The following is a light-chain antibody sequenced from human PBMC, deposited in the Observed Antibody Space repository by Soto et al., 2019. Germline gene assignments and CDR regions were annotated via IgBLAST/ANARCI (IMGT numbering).Light chain of an antibody. CDR1: QRVLYSYNNKNN. CDR2: WAS. Sequence: DIVMTQSPDSLAVSRGESATINCKSSQRVLYSYNNKNNLVWNQQKPGQPPKLLIYWASTRESGVPDRFSGSQYETDFTLNNSSHQAEEEAVYYRQQAYRTPPTFRQG. V-gene: IGKV4-1*01. CDR3: QQAYRTPPT. J-gene: IGKJ1*01.